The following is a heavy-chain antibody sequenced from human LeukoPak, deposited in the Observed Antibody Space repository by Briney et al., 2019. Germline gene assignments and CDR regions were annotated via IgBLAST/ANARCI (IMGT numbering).Heavy chain of an antibody. CDR3: AKQRRGRGVILAYYYYGMDV. Sequence: GGSLRLSCAASGFTFSGYAMSWVRQAPGMGLEWVSAIRGSDGSTYYAESVKGRFTISRVNSKNTLYLQMNSLRAEDTAVYYCAKQRRGRGVILAYYYYGMDVWGQGTTVTVSS. D-gene: IGHD3-10*01. CDR2: IRGSDGST. V-gene: IGHV3-23*01. CDR1: GFTFSGYA. J-gene: IGHJ6*02.